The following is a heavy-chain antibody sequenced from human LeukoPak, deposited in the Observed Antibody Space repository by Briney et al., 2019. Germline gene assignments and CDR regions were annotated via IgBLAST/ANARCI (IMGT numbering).Heavy chain of an antibody. CDR1: GFTFSSYA. CDR3: ARSSTGMRYFDWFAADY. CDR2: ISYDGSNK. Sequence: EGSLRLSCAASGFTFSSYAMHWVRQAPGKGLEWVAVISYDGSNKYYADSVEGRFTISRDNSKNTLYLQMNSLRAEDTAVYYCARSSTGMRYFDWFAADYWGQGTLVTVSS. J-gene: IGHJ4*02. V-gene: IGHV3-30-3*01. D-gene: IGHD3-9*01.